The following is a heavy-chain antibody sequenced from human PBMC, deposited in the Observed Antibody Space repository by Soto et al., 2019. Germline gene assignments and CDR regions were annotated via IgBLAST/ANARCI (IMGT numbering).Heavy chain of an antibody. V-gene: IGHV4-59*01. CDR2: VYSSGST. D-gene: IGHD2-21*01. CDR3: ARRAVVAVTGSLDNWPDP. Sequence: PSETLSLTCTVSGDSITSYNWNWLRQPPGKALEWIGYVYSSGSTNYNPSLKSRVTISVDTSRNQFSLKVNSVTAADTAVYYCARRAVVAVTGSLDNWPDPWGQGILVTIS. CDR1: GDSITSYN. J-gene: IGHJ5*02.